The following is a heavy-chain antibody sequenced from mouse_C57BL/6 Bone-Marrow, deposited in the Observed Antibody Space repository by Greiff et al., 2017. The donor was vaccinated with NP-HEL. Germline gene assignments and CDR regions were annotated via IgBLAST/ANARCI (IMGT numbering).Heavy chain of an antibody. Sequence: EVQLQQSGAELVRPGASVKLSCTASGFNIKDYYMHWVTQRPEQGLEWIGRIDPEDGDTEYAPKFQGKATMTADTSSNTAYLQRSSLTSEDTAVYYCTTGDGYYVDFDYWGQGTTLTVSS. CDR3: TTGDGYYVDFDY. D-gene: IGHD2-3*01. CDR2: IDPEDGDT. V-gene: IGHV14-1*01. J-gene: IGHJ2*01. CDR1: GFNIKDYY.